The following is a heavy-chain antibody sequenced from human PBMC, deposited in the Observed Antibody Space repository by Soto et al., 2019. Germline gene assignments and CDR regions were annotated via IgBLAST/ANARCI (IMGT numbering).Heavy chain of an antibody. J-gene: IGHJ4*02. CDR2: IKQDGSEK. D-gene: IGHD3-10*01. Sequence: QLGGSLRLSCAASGFTFSSYWMSWVRQAPGKGLEWVANIKQDGSEKYYVDSVKGRFTISRDNAKNSLYLQMNSLRAEDTAVYYCARGFITMVRGVIITTNYFDYWGQGTLVTVSS. V-gene: IGHV3-7*01. CDR3: ARGFITMVRGVIITTNYFDY. CDR1: GFTFSSYW.